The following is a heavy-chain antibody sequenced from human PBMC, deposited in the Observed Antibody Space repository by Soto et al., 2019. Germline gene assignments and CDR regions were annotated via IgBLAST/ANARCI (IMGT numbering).Heavy chain of an antibody. CDR3: ARERQILYYYDSSGSRPGAFDI. J-gene: IGHJ3*02. D-gene: IGHD3-22*01. V-gene: IGHV3-72*01. Sequence: GGSLRLSCVASGFAFSDHYMDWVRQAPGKGLEWVGRTRNKANSYTTEYAASVKGRFTISRDDSKNSLYLQMNSLKTEDTAVYYCARERQILYYYDSSGSRPGAFDIWGQGTMVTVSS. CDR2: TRNKANSYTT. CDR1: GFAFSDHY.